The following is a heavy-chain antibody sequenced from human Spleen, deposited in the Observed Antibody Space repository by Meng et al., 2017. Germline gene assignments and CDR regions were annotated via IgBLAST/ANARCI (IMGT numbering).Heavy chain of an antibody. J-gene: IGHJ6*02. CDR1: GFTFSSYG. CDR3: AREGQYGSGRCMDV. CDR2: IWYDGSNK. V-gene: IGHV3-33*01. Sequence: GESLKISCAASGFTFSSYGMHWVRQAPGKGLEWVAVIWYDGSNKYYADSVKGRFTISRDNSKNSLYLQMNSLRVEDTAVYYCAREGQYGSGRCMDVWGQGTTVTVSS. D-gene: IGHD3-10*01.